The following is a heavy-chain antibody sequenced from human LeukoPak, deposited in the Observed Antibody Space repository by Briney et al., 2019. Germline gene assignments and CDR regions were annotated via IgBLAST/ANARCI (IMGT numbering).Heavy chain of an antibody. V-gene: IGHV3-23*01. D-gene: IGHD3-10*02. CDR1: GFTFSSYA. Sequence: GGSLRLSCAASGFTFSSYAMSWVRQAPGKGLEWVSGISGSGSGGNTYYGDSVKGRFTISRDNFKNTLYLQMNSLRAEDTAVYYCAELGITMIGGVWGKGTTVTISS. J-gene: IGHJ6*04. CDR3: AELGITMIGGV. CDR2: ISGSGSGGNT.